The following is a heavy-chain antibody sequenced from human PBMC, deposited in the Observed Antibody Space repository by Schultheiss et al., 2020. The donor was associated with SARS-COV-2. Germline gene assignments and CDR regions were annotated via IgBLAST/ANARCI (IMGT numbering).Heavy chain of an antibody. CDR2: INSDGSST. J-gene: IGHJ3*02. CDR3: TRGDAFDI. Sequence: GGSLRLSCAASGFTFSSYWMLWVRQAPGKGLVWVSRINSDGSSTTYADSVKGRSIISRDNAKNTLYLQMNSLRADDTAVYYCTRGDAFDIWGQGTMVTVSS. V-gene: IGHV3-74*01. CDR1: GFTFSSYW.